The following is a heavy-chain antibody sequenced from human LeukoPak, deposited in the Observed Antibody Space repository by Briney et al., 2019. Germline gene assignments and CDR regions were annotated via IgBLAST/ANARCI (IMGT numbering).Heavy chain of an antibody. D-gene: IGHD2-15*01. CDR1: GFTFSASS. CDR3: AKDRGGIKDY. Sequence: PGGSLRLSCAASGFTFSASSMSWVRQAPGKGLKWVSSMSASGANTYYANSVKGRFTISRDNSKNTLYLQMNSVTAEDTAVYYCAKDRGGIKDYWGQGTLVTVSS. CDR2: MSASGANT. J-gene: IGHJ4*02. V-gene: IGHV3-23*01.